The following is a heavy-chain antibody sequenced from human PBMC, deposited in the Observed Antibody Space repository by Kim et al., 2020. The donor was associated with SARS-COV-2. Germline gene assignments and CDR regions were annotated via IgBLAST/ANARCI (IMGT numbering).Heavy chain of an antibody. CDR3: ARRGDYDSSGARLNWYFDL. J-gene: IGHJ2*01. CDR2: IYYSGST. Sequence: SETLSLTCTVSGGSVSSGSYYWSWIRQPPGKGLEWIGYIYYSGSTNYNPSLKSRVTISVDTSKNQFSLKLSSVTAADTAVYYCARRGDYDSSGARLNWYFDLWGRGTLVTVSS. V-gene: IGHV4-61*01. CDR1: GGSVSSGSYY. D-gene: IGHD3-22*01.